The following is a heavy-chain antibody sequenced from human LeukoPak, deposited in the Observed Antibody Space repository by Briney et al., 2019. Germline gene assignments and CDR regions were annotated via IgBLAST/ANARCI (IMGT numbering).Heavy chain of an antibody. J-gene: IGHJ4*02. CDR1: GGSISSGGYY. V-gene: IGHV4-31*03. CDR2: IYYSGST. CDR3: ASVRVVPAAMPFDY. Sequence: PSQTLSLTCTVSGGSISSGGYYWSWIRQHPGKGLEWIGYIYYSGSTYYNPSHKSRVTISVDTSKNQFSLKLSSVTAADTAVYYCASVRVVPAAMPFDYWGQGTLVTVSS. D-gene: IGHD2-2*01.